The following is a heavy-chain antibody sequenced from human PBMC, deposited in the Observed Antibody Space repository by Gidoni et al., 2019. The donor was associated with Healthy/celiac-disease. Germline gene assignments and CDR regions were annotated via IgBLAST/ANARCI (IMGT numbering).Heavy chain of an antibody. CDR1: GSTFTSYG. V-gene: IGHV1-18*01. J-gene: IGHJ5*02. Sequence: QVQLVQSGAEVKKPGASVKVSCKASGSTFTSYGIRWVRQAPGQGLEWMGWISAYNGNTNYAQKLQGRVTMTTDTSTSTAYMELRSLRSDDTAVYYCARRPLEYYDFWSGLGWFDPWGQGTLVTVSS. D-gene: IGHD3-3*01. CDR3: ARRPLEYYDFWSGLGWFDP. CDR2: ISAYNGNT.